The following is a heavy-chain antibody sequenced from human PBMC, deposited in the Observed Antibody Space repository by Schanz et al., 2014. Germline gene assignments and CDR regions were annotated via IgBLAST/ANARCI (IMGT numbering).Heavy chain of an antibody. CDR3: ARGLIAAAGGAFDY. CDR2: INTGVNT. D-gene: IGHD6-13*01. V-gene: IGHV3-23*04. Sequence: EVQLVESGGGVVQPGRSLRLSCASSGFSLDIFAVSWVRQAPGKGLEWVSAINTGVNTYYADSVRGRFTMSRDNSKNTLYLQMNSLRAGDAAVYYCARGLIAAAGGAFDYWGQGTLVAVSA. CDR1: GFSLDIFA. J-gene: IGHJ4*02.